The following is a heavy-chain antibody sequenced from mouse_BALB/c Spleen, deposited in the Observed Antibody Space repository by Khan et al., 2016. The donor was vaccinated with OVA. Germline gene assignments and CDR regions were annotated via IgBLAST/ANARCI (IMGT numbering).Heavy chain of an antibody. Sequence: DLVKPGASVKLSCKASGYTFTSYWIHWIKQRPGQGLEWLGLIAPGSGSCYYTEMFKGKATLTVDTSSSTASIQLSSLSSEDSAVYVCARANYYGSSLYALDYWGQGTSVTVSS. V-gene: IGHV1S41*01. D-gene: IGHD1-1*01. CDR2: IAPGSGSC. CDR3: ARANYYGSSLYALDY. CDR1: GYTFTSYW. J-gene: IGHJ4*01.